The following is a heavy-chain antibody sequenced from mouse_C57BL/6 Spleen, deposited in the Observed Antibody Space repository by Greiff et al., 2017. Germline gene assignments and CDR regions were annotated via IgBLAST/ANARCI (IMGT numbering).Heavy chain of an antibody. J-gene: IGHJ3*01. CDR2: INPGSGGT. V-gene: IGHV1-54*01. CDR3: ARSRNYDYDEGFAY. D-gene: IGHD2-4*01. CDR1: GYAFTNYL. Sequence: VKLLESGAELVRPGTSVKVSCKASGYAFTNYLIEWVKQRPGQGLEWIGVINPGSGGTNYNEKFTGKATLTADKSSSTAYMQLSSLTSEDSAVYFCARSRNYDYDEGFAYGGQGTLVTVSA.